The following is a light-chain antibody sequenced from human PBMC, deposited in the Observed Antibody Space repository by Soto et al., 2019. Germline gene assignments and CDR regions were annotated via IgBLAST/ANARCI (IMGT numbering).Light chain of an antibody. J-gene: IGKJ4*01. CDR1: QSINIY. Sequence: DIQMTQSPSSLSASVGDRVTIACRASQSINIYLSWYQQEPGKAPKLLMYDASNLQSGVPSRFSGSGSGTHFTLTISSLQREDFATFYCQQNYRTPLTFGGGTKVEIK. V-gene: IGKV1-39*01. CDR3: QQNYRTPLT. CDR2: DAS.